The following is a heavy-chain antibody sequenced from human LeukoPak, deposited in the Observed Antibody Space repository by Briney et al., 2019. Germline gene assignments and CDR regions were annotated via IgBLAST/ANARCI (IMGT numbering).Heavy chain of an antibody. D-gene: IGHD6-25*01. J-gene: IGHJ3*02. V-gene: IGHV2-70*11. CDR2: IDWDDDK. CDR1: GGSISSSNSY. Sequence: TPSLTCTVSGGSISSSNSYWAWIRQPPGKALEWLARIDWDDDKYYSTSLRTRLTISKDTSKNQVVLTMTNMDPVDTATYYCARTGIAALGAFDIWGQGTMVTVSS. CDR3: ARTGIAALGAFDI.